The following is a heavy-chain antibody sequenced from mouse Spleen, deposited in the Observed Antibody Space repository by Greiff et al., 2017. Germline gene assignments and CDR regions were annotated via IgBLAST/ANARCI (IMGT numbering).Heavy chain of an antibody. V-gene: IGHV1-50*01. D-gene: IGHD3-1*01. CDR1: GYTFTSYW. Sequence: QVQLQQPGAELVKPGASVKLSCKASGYTFTSYWMQWVKQRPGQGLEWIGEIDPSDSYTNYNQKFKGKATLTVDTSSSTAYMQLSSLTSEDSAVYYCARGGPARAFAYWGQGTLVTVSA. CDR2: IDPSDSYT. CDR3: ARGGPARAFAY. J-gene: IGHJ3*01.